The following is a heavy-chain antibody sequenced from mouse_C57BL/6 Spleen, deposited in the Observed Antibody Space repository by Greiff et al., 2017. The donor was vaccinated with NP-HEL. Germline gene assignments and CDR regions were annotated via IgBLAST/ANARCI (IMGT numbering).Heavy chain of an antibody. CDR3: ARADYYGSRNYFDY. CDR2: ISYDGSN. CDR1: GYSITSGYY. Sequence: EVKLQESGPGLVKPSQSLSLTCSVTGYSITSGYYWNWIRQFPGNKLEWMGYISYDGSNNYNPSLKNRISITRDTSKNQFFLKLNSVTTEDTATYYCARADYYGSRNYFDYWGQGTTLTVTS. V-gene: IGHV3-6*01. J-gene: IGHJ2*01. D-gene: IGHD1-1*01.